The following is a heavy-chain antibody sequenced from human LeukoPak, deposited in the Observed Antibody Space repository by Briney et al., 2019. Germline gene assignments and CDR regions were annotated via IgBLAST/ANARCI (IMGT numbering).Heavy chain of an antibody. Sequence: SETLSLTCTVSGGSISSYYWSWIRQPPGKGLEWIGYIYYSGSTNYNPSLKSRVTISVDTSKNQFSLKLSSVTAADTAVYYCARISCSSSWYYFDYWGQGTLVTVSS. D-gene: IGHD6-13*01. CDR3: ARISCSSSWYYFDY. V-gene: IGHV4-59*01. CDR2: IYYSGST. J-gene: IGHJ4*02. CDR1: GGSISSYY.